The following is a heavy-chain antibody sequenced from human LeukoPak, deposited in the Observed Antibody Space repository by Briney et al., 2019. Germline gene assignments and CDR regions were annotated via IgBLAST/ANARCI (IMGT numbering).Heavy chain of an antibody. Sequence: GGSLRLSCEASGYTFDNYAMNWVRQAPGKGLEWVAGIGWYSGSKVYADSVQGRFTISRDNSTNSLYLQMNSLRFDDTALYYCAKGGHSSSYGTFDMRDQGTMVTVSS. CDR1: GYTFDNYA. CDR3: AKGGHSSSYGTFDM. J-gene: IGHJ3*02. V-gene: IGHV3-9*01. CDR2: IGWYSGSK. D-gene: IGHD6-13*01.